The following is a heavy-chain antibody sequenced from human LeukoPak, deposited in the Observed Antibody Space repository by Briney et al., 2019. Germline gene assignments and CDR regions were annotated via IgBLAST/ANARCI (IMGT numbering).Heavy chain of an antibody. CDR1: GFTFDDYA. D-gene: IGHD5-18*01. J-gene: IGHJ6*03. CDR2: INWNGRIT. Sequence: GESLRLSCAASGFTFDDYAMNWVRQVPGRGLEWVSGINWNGRITEYADSVKDRFTISRQNTKNSLYLYMDNLGGEDTALYFCARGSVQLWLRDTYYYMDVWGKGTTVTVSS. CDR3: ARGSVQLWLRDTYYYMDV. V-gene: IGHV3-20*04.